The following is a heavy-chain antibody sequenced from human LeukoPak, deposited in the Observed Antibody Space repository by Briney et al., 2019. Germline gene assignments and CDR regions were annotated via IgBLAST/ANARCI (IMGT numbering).Heavy chain of an antibody. Sequence: GGSLRLSCAASGFTFSSYGMHWVRQAPGKGLEWVAFIRYDGSNKYYADSVKGRFTISRDNSKNTLYLQMNSLRAEDTAVYYCATSETIVGASYFDYWGQGTLVTVSS. D-gene: IGHD1-26*01. J-gene: IGHJ4*02. CDR3: ATSETIVGASYFDY. V-gene: IGHV3-30*02. CDR2: IRYDGSNK. CDR1: GFTFSSYG.